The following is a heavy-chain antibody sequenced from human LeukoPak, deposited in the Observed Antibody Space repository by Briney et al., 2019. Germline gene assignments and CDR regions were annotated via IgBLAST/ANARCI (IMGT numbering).Heavy chain of an antibody. J-gene: IGHJ6*03. CDR3: ARETTTLNYYYYMDV. V-gene: IGHV4-39*07. D-gene: IGHD1-26*01. CDR2: IYYSGST. Sequence: SETLSLTCAVSGGSISSGGYSWSWIRQPPGKGLEWIGSIYYSGSTYYNPSLKSRVTISVDTSKNQFSLKLSSVTAADTAVYYCARETTTLNYYYYMDVWGKGTTVTVSS. CDR1: GGSISSGGYS.